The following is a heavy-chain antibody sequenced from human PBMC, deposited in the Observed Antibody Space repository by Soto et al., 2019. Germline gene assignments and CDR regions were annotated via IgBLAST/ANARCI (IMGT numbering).Heavy chain of an antibody. CDR1: GDTFTIYD. Sequence: XSVKVSSTSCGDTFTIYDINLVRQATGQGLEWMGWMNPNSGNTGYAQKFQGRVTMTRNTSISTAYMELSSLRSEDTAVYYCASGLRWVAFDIWGQGTMVTVSS. J-gene: IGHJ3*02. D-gene: IGHD4-17*01. CDR2: MNPNSGNT. V-gene: IGHV1-8*01. CDR3: ASGLRWVAFDI.